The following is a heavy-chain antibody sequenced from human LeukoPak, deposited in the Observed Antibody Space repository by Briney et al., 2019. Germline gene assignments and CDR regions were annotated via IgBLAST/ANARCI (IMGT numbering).Heavy chain of an antibody. V-gene: IGHV3-73*01. CDR2: IRSEPKSYAT. CDR3: TSATSNYSSSWYYYHGMDV. Sequence: GGSLRLSCAASGFTFSGSSMHWVRQAAGKGLEWGGRIRSEPKSYATAYAASVNGRFTISRDDSKNTAYLQMNSLKTEDTAVYYCTSATSNYSSSWYYYHGMDVWGQGTTVTVSS. J-gene: IGHJ6*02. D-gene: IGHD6-13*01. CDR1: GFTFSGSS.